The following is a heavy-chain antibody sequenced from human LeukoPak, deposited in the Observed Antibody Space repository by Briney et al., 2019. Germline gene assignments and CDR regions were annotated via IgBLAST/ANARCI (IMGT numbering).Heavy chain of an antibody. CDR3: ARDFSGEYYFDY. J-gene: IGHJ4*02. D-gene: IGHD3-10*01. CDR2: IDHSGST. CDR1: GGSFSGFS. Sequence: SETLSLTCAVFGGSFSGFSWSWLRQPPGKGLEWIGDIDHSGSTNHNSSLKSRVSFSVDTSKNQFSLRLSSVTAADTAVYYCARDFSGEYYFDYWGQGTLVTVSS. V-gene: IGHV4-34*01.